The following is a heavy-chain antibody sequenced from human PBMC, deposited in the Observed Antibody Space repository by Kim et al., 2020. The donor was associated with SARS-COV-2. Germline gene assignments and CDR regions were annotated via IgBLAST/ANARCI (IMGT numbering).Heavy chain of an antibody. Sequence: DVHDVKGRLSRSRDNAKNALYLQMNSLRSEDTAIYYCAALDAVQVPGGIWGQGTVVTVSS. CDR3: AALDAVQVPGGI. D-gene: IGHD3-10*01. V-gene: IGHV3-48*03. J-gene: IGHJ4*02.